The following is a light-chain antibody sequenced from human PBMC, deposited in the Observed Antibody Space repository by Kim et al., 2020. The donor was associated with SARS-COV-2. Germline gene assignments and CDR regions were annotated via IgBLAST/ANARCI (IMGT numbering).Light chain of an antibody. J-gene: IGLJ3*02. CDR3: SSYTSSHTRV. V-gene: IGLV2-14*03. CDR2: DVS. Sequence: QSSLTQPASVSGSPGQSITISCTGTSGDVGGYNYVSWYQQHPGKAPKLMIYDVSKRSSGVSNRFSGSKSGNTASLTISGLQAEDEADYYCSSYTSSHTRVFGGGTQLTVL. CDR1: SGDVGGYNY.